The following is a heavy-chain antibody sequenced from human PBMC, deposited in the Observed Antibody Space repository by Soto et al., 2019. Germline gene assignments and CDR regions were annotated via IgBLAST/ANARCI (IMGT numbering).Heavy chain of an antibody. V-gene: IGHV4-34*01. CDR1: GGSFSGYY. CDR3: ARGIGYCSSINCYSSRRLRFDS. D-gene: IGHD2-2*01. J-gene: IGHJ4*02. CDR2: VNHSGTT. Sequence: QVQLQQWGAGLLKPSETLSLTCAVYGGSFSGYYWTWIRQSPEKGLEWIGEVNHSGTTYYNPSLKTQVTISVHTPNNQFSLKMSSVTAADTAVYYCARGIGYCSSINCYSSRRLRFDSWGQGTLVTVSS.